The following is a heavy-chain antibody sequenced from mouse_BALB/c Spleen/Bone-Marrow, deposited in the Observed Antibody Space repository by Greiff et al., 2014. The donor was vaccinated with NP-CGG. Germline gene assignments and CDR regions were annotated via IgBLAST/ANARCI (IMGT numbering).Heavy chain of an antibody. CDR1: GFTFTDYY. Sequence: EVQVVESGGGLVRPGGSLRLSCATSGFTFTDYYMSWVRQPPGKALEWVGFIRNKANGYTTEYSASVKSRFTISRDNSQNILYLQMNTLRVDDSATYYCARDKGRVFFDYWGQGTTLTVSS. J-gene: IGHJ2*01. CDR3: ARDKGRVFFDY. CDR2: IRNKANGYTT. V-gene: IGHV7-3*02.